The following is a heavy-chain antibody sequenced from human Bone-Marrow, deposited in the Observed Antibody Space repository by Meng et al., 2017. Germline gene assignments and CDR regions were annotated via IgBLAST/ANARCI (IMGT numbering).Heavy chain of an antibody. CDR3: AKGVVVAAFLTAGYCDY. D-gene: IGHD2-15*01. CDR1: GFTFSSYA. J-gene: IGHJ4*02. V-gene: IGHV3-23*01. Sequence: GESLKISCAASGFTFSSYAMSWVRQAPGQGLEWVSAIRGSGGGTFYADSVKGRFTISRDNSKNTLYLQMNSLRAEDTAIYYCAKGVVVAAFLTAGYCDYWGQGTLVTVSS. CDR2: IRGSGGGT.